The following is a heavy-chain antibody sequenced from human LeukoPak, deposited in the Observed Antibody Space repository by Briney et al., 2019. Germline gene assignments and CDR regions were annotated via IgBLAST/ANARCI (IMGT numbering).Heavy chain of an antibody. CDR3: ARDHGYGGYYFDY. CDR2: IYHSGST. J-gene: IGHJ4*02. V-gene: IGHV4-30-2*01. CDR1: GGSISSGGYS. Sequence: QTLSLTCAVSGGSISSGGYSWSWIRQPPGKGLEWIGYIYHSGSTYYNPSLKSRVTISVDRSKNQFSLKLSSVTAADTAVYYCARDHGYGGYYFDYWGQGTLVTVSS. D-gene: IGHD3-16*01.